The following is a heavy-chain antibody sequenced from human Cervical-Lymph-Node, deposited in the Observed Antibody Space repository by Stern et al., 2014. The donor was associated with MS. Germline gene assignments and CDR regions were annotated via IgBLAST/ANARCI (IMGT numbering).Heavy chain of an antibody. CDR1: GYTFTSYY. CDR3: ARDLLAAYFDY. CDR2: INPSGGST. J-gene: IGHJ4*02. V-gene: IGHV1-46*01. D-gene: IGHD2-8*02. Sequence: QLVQSGAEVKKPGASVKVSCKASGYTFTSYYMHWVRQAPGQGLEWMGIINPSGGSTRYAQKFQGRVTMTRDTSTSTVYMELSSLRSEDTAVYYCARDLLAAYFDYWGQGTLVTVSS.